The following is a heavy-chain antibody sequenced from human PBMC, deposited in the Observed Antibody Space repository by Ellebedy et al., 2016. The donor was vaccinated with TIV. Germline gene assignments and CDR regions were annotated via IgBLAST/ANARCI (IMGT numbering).Heavy chain of an antibody. CDR2: IGSGGADT. V-gene: IGHV3-66*01. CDR1: GFTVSSNY. Sequence: PGGSLRLSCAASGFTVSSNYMSWVRQAPGRGLEWVSAIGSGGADTYYADSVKGRFTISRDNAKNSLYLQMNSLRAEDTAVYYCAPTPVVPAEDYWGQGTLVTVSS. J-gene: IGHJ4*02. CDR3: APTPVVPAEDY. D-gene: IGHD2-2*01.